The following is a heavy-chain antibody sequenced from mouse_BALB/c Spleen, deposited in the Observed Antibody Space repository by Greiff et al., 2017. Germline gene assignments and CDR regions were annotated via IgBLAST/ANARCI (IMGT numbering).Heavy chain of an antibody. CDR2: INPYNDGT. Sequence: VQLQQSGPELVKPGASVKMSCKASGYTFTSYVMHWVKQKPGQGLEWIGYINPYNDGTKYNEKFKGKATLTSDKSSSTAYMELSSLTSEDSAVYYSARKEYGNYHWYFDVWGAGTTVTVSS. D-gene: IGHD2-10*02. J-gene: IGHJ1*01. CDR1: GYTFTSYV. CDR3: ARKEYGNYHWYFDV. V-gene: IGHV1-14*01.